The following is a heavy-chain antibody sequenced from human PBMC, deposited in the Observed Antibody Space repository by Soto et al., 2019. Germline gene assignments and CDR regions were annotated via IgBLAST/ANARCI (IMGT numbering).Heavy chain of an antibody. CDR3: ARHDENREGEWLLFPLYYMDV. CDR1: GGSISSSSYY. V-gene: IGHV4-39*01. J-gene: IGHJ6*03. D-gene: IGHD5-18*01. Sequence: SETLSLTCTVSGGSISSSSYYWGWIRQPPGKGLEWIGSIYYSGSTYYNPSLKSRVTISVDTSKNQFSLKLGSVTAADTAVYYCARHDENREGEWLLFPLYYMDVWGKGTTVTVSS. CDR2: IYYSGST.